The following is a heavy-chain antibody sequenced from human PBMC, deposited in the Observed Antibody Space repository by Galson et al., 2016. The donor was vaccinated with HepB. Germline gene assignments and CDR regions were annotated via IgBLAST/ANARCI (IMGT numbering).Heavy chain of an antibody. V-gene: IGHV1-18*01. CDR3: ARDRYCSSSSCHNNYYYGMDV. J-gene: IGHJ6*02. Sequence: SVKVSCKASGYTFTSYGISWVRQAPGQGLEWMGWISAYNGNTNYAQKLQGGVTMTTDTSTSTAYMELRSPRSDDSAVYYCARDRYCSSSSCHNNYYYGMDVWGQGTTVIVSS. CDR1: GYTFTSYG. CDR2: ISAYNGNT. D-gene: IGHD2-2*02.